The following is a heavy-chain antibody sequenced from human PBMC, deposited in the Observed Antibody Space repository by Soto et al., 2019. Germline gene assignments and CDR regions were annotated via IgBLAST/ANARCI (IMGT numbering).Heavy chain of an antibody. D-gene: IGHD3-22*01. Sequence: GGSLRLSCAASGFTFSSYAMSWVRQAPGKGLEWVSAISGSGGSTYYADSVKGRFTISRDNSKNTLYLQMNSLRAEDTAVYYCAKLDSSGYYYEFVFDYWGQGTLVTISS. J-gene: IGHJ4*02. CDR2: ISGSGGST. CDR1: GFTFSSYA. V-gene: IGHV3-23*01. CDR3: AKLDSSGYYYEFVFDY.